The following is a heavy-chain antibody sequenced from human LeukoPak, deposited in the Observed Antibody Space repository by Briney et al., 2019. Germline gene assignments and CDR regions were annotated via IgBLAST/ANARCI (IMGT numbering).Heavy chain of an antibody. D-gene: IGHD2-2*01. J-gene: IGHJ6*03. CDR1: GGTFSSYA. CDR2: IIPIFGTA. Sequence: SVKVSCKASGGTFSSYAISWVRQAPGQGLEWLGGIIPIFGTANYAQKFQGRVTITADESTSTAYMELSSLRSEDTAVYYCASSPPTSSYYYYYMDVWGKGTTVTVSS. CDR3: ASSPPTSSYYYYYMDV. V-gene: IGHV1-69*13.